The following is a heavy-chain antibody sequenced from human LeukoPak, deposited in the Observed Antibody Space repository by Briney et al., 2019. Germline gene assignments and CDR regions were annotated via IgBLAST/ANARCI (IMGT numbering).Heavy chain of an antibody. Sequence: SETLSLTCTVSGGSISSYYWSWIRQPPGKGLEGIGYIYYSGSTNYNPSLKSRVTISVDTSKNQFSLKLSSVTAADTAVYYCARHKLMVGGVYYYYYGMDVWGQGTTVTVSS. CDR1: GGSISSYY. D-gene: IGHD3-10*01. V-gene: IGHV4-59*08. J-gene: IGHJ6*02. CDR3: ARHKLMVGGVYYYYYGMDV. CDR2: IYYSGST.